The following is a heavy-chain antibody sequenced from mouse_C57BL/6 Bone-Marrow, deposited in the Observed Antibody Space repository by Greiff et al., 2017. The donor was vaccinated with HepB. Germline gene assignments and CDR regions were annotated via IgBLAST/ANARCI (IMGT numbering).Heavy chain of an antibody. CDR3: ARRRYYDYGSSYCAMDY. V-gene: IGHV1-7*01. J-gene: IGHJ4*01. CDR1: GYTFTSYW. D-gene: IGHD1-1*01. CDR2: INPSSGYT. Sequence: VKLMESGAELARPGASVKLSCKASGYTFTSYWMHWVKQRPGQGLEWIGYINPSSGYTKYNQKFKDKATLTADKSSSTAYMQLSSLTYEDSAVYYCARRRYYDYGSSYCAMDYWGQGTSVTVSS.